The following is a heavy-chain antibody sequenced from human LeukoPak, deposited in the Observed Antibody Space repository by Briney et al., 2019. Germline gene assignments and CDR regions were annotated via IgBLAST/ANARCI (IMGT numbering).Heavy chain of an antibody. CDR1: GGSFSGYY. Sequence: PSETLSLTCAVYGGSFSGYYWSWNRQPPGRGLEWIGEINHSGSTNYNPSLKSRVTISVDTSKNQFSLKLSSVTAADTAVYYCATEYSSSSDYYYYYMDVWGKGTTVTVSS. CDR3: ATEYSSSSDYYYYYMDV. CDR2: INHSGST. D-gene: IGHD6-6*01. V-gene: IGHV4-34*01. J-gene: IGHJ6*03.